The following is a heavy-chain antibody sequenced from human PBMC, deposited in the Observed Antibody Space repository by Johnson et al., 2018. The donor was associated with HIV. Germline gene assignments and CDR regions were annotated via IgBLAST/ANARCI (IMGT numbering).Heavy chain of an antibody. CDR2: ISGRGGTT. D-gene: IGHD3-3*01. V-gene: IGHV3-30*04. CDR1: GFTFSSYA. CDR3: ALTESRFLEWLFRAFDI. Sequence: QMQLVESGGGVVQPGRSLRLSCAASGFTFSSYAMHWVRQAPGKGLEWVAVISGRGGTTYYADSVKGRFTISRDNSKNTLYLQMNSLRADDTAIYYCALTESRFLEWLFRAFDIWGQGTMVTVSS. J-gene: IGHJ3*02.